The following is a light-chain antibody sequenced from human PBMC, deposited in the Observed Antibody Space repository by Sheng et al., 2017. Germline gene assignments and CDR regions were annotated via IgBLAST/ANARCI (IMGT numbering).Light chain of an antibody. J-gene: IGKJ1*01. Sequence: DIQMTQSPSSLSASVGDRVTLTCRASQGISNHLVWFQQKPGKAPKLLLYAASRLESGVPSRFSGSGSGTDYTLTISSLQPEDFATYYCQQYYSTPRTFGQGTKVEIK. CDR2: AAS. V-gene: IGKV1-NL1*01. CDR3: QQYYSTPRT. CDR1: QGISNH.